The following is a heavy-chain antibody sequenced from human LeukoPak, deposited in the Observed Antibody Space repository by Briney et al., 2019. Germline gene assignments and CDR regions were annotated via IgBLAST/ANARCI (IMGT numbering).Heavy chain of an antibody. V-gene: IGHV3-30*18. Sequence: TGGSLRLSCAVSGFTFSSYGMHWVRQAPGKGLEWVAVISYDGSKKYYADSVKGRFTISRDNSKNTLYLQMDSLRPEDTAVYYCAKEPYSYGTEGFDYWGQGTLVTVSS. CDR3: AKEPYSYGTEGFDY. CDR2: ISYDGSKK. J-gene: IGHJ4*02. CDR1: GFTFSSYG. D-gene: IGHD5-18*01.